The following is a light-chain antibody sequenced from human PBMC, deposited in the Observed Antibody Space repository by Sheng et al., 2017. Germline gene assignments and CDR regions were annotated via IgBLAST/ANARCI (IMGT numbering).Light chain of an antibody. CDR3: QQYNNWLIT. J-gene: IGKJ5*01. Sequence: DIVMTRSPATLSVSPGERATLSCRASQSVNNNLAWYQQKPGQAPXLLIYGASTRATGIPARFXGSGSGTEFTLTISSLQSEDFAVYSCQQYNNWLITFGQGTRLEIK. CDR1: QSVNNN. CDR2: GAS. V-gene: IGKV3-15*01.